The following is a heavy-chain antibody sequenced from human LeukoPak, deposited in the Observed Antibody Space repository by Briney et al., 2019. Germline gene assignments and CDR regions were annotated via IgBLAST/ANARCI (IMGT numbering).Heavy chain of an antibody. CDR2: ISGSGGST. D-gene: IGHD5-24*01. J-gene: IGHJ4*02. Sequence: GGSLRLSCAASGFTFSSYAMSWVRQAPGKGLEWVSAISGSGGSTYYADSVKGRFTISRDNSKNTLYLQMNSLRAEDTAVYYCASPGRRDGYNWGLVDYWGQGTLVTVSS. CDR1: GFTFSSYA. CDR3: ASPGRRDGYNWGLVDY. V-gene: IGHV3-23*01.